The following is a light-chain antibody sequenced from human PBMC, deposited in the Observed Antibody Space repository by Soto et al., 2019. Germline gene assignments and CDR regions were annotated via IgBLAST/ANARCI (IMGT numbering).Light chain of an antibody. CDR2: AAS. J-gene: IGKJ1*01. V-gene: IGKV1-39*01. CDR1: QSISRS. Sequence: IWTTQSPSLLSASTGDRVTITCRATQSISRSLNWYQQKPGKAPELLIYAASSLQSGVPSRFSGSGSGTDFTLTISSLQPEDSATYYCQQRYSALVAFGQGTKVDIK. CDR3: QQRYSALVA.